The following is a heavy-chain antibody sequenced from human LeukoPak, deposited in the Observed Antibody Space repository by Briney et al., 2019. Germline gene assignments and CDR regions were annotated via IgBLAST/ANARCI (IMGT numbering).Heavy chain of an antibody. CDR1: GFTFSSSW. D-gene: IGHD5-18*01. CDR2: IHSAGTTA. Sequence: GGSLRLSCAASGFTFSSSWMHWVRQVPGKGLVWVSRIHSAGTTATYADSVKGRFTISRDNAKNTLYLQVNSLRAEDTAVYYCARDAPGNTALDYWGQGTLVTVSS. J-gene: IGHJ4*02. CDR3: ARDAPGNTALDY. V-gene: IGHV3-74*01.